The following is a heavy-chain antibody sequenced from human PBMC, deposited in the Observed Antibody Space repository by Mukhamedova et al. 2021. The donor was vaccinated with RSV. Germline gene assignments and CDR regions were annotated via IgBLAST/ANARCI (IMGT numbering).Heavy chain of an antibody. V-gene: IGHV3-23*01. CDR3: AKDLGGWGITKTDRAFDI. D-gene: IGHD2-8*02. Sequence: VKGRFSISRDNSKNTLYLQMDSLRAEDTALYYCAKDLGGWGITKTDRAFDIWGQGTMVTVSS. J-gene: IGHJ3*02.